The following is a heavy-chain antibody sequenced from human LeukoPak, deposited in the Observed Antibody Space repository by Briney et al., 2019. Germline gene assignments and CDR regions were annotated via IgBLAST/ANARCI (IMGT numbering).Heavy chain of an antibody. CDR3: ARDPGVTYYCDSSGYPLDY. Sequence: SVKVSCKASGGTFSSYAINWVRQAPGQGLEWMGRIIPILGIANYAQKFQGRVTITADKSTSTAYMELSSLRSEDTAVYYCARDPGVTYYCDSSGYPLDYWGQGTLVTVSS. CDR1: GGTFSSYA. V-gene: IGHV1-69*04. J-gene: IGHJ4*02. D-gene: IGHD3-22*01. CDR2: IIPILGIA.